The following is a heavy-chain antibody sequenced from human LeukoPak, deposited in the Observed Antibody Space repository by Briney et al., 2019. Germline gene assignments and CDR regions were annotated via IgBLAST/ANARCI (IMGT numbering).Heavy chain of an antibody. D-gene: IGHD3-22*01. V-gene: IGHV4-34*01. Sequence: SETLSLTCAVYGGSFSGYYWSWIRQPPGKGLEWIGEINHSGSTNYNPSLKSRVTISVDTSKNQFSLKLSSVTAADTAVYYCARERRMWYSSGKPYFDYWGQGTLVTASS. CDR2: INHSGST. CDR3: ARERRMWYSSGKPYFDY. J-gene: IGHJ4*02. CDR1: GGSFSGYY.